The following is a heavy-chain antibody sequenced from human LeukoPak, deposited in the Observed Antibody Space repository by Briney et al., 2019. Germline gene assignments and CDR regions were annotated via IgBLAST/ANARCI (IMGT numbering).Heavy chain of an antibody. CDR2: ISYDGSNK. D-gene: IGHD3-22*01. CDR1: GFTFSSYA. CDR3: ARDTDDSSGYYFDY. V-gene: IGHV3-30*04. Sequence: QTGGSLRLSCAASGFTFSSYAMHWVRQAPGKGLEWVAVISYDGSNKYYADSVKGRFTISRDNSKNTLYLQMNSLRAEDTAVYYCARDTDDSSGYYFDYWGQGTLVTVSS. J-gene: IGHJ4*02.